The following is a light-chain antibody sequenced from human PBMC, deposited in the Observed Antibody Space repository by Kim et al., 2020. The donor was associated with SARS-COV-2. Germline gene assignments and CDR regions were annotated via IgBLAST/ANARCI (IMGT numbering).Light chain of an antibody. J-gene: IGLJ3*02. CDR3: QSYDSSLSGWV. CDR1: SSNIGAGYD. CDR2: GNS. Sequence: QRVTISCTGSSSNIGAGYDVHWYQQLPVTAPKLLIYGNSNRPSGVPDRFSGSKSGTSASLAITGLQAEDEADYYCQSYDSSLSGWVFGGGTQLTVL. V-gene: IGLV1-40*01.